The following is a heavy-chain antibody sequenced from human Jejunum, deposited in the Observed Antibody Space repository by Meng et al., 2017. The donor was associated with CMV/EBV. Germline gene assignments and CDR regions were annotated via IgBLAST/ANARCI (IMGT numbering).Heavy chain of an antibody. CDR1: GDSVSGGSYY. V-gene: IGHV4-61*01. CDR2: IYNSVST. Sequence: TCTVSGDSVSGGSYYCTWIRQAPGKGLEWIGYIYNSVSTNYNPSLKSRVTISVDTSKNQFSLKLTSVTAADTAVYYCARDQPADYWGQGTLVTVSS. CDR3: ARDQPADY. J-gene: IGHJ4*02.